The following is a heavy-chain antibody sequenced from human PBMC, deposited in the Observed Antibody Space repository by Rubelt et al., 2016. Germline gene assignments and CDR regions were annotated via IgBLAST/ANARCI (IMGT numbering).Heavy chain of an antibody. Sequence: EVQLLESGGDLVQPGGSLRLSCAAAGLTFSSCTMSWFRQAPGKGLEWVSAINYNSGSIYYADSVKGRFTISRDNSRNTLFLQMNGLRAEDTAIYYCAKHRPYRGGVVSPPDVYWGQGTLVTVSS. CDR3: AKHRPYRGGVVSPPDVY. D-gene: IGHD2-8*02. CDR2: INYNSGSI. V-gene: IGHV3-23*01. CDR1: GLTFSSCT. J-gene: IGHJ4*02.